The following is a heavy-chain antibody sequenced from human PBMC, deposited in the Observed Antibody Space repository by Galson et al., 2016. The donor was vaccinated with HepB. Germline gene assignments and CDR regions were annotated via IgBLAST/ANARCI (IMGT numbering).Heavy chain of an antibody. CDR1: GYSISSGYY. D-gene: IGHD4-11*01. CDR3: MREGLTTDY. J-gene: IGHJ4*02. Sequence: ETLSLTCAVSGYSISSGYYWAWIRQPPGKGLEWIGTIHHTGSTYYSPSLNGRVTISLDTSVNHFSLRLTSMTAADAALYYCMREGLTTDYWGQGTLVTVSS. V-gene: IGHV4-38-2*02. CDR2: IHHTGST.